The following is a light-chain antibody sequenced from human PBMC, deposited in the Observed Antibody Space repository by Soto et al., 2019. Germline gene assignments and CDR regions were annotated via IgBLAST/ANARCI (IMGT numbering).Light chain of an antibody. Sequence: DIVMTQSPLSLPVTPGEPASISCRSSQSLLHSNGYNYLDWYLQKPGQSPQLLIYLGSNRASGVPDRFIGSGSGTDLTLKISRVDAEDVGVYYCLQALQTPITFGGGTKVEIK. J-gene: IGKJ4*01. V-gene: IGKV2-28*01. CDR2: LGS. CDR3: LQALQTPIT. CDR1: QSLLHSNGYNY.